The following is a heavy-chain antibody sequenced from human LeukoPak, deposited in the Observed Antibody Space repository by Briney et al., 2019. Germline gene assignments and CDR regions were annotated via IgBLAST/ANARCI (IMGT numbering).Heavy chain of an antibody. CDR3: ARTPGAIAAAGRY. Sequence: ASVKVSCKASGYTFTSYGISWVRQAPGQGLEWMGWINPNSGGTNYAQKFQGRVTMTRDTSISTAYMELSRLRSDDTAVYYCARTPGAIAAAGRYWGQGTLVTVSS. CDR2: INPNSGGT. D-gene: IGHD6-13*01. CDR1: GYTFTSYG. J-gene: IGHJ4*02. V-gene: IGHV1-2*02.